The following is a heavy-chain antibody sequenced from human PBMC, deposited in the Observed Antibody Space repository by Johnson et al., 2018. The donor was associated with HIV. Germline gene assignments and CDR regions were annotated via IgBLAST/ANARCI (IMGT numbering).Heavy chain of an antibody. CDR2: ISYDGSNK. D-gene: IGHD6-13*01. V-gene: IGHV3-30*03. Sequence: QVQLVESGGGVVRPGGSLRLSCAASGFTFDDYGMSWVRQAPGKGLEWVAVISYDGSNKYYADSVKGRFTISRDNAKNTLYLQMNSLRAEDTAVYYCARDHIAAALGAFDIWGQGTMVTVSS. J-gene: IGHJ3*02. CDR1: GFTFDDYG. CDR3: ARDHIAAALGAFDI.